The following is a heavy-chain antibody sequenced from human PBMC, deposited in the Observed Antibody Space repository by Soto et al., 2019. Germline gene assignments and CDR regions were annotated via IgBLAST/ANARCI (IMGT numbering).Heavy chain of an antibody. Sequence: QVQLVQSGAEVKKPGASVKVSCKASGYTFTSYDINWVRQATGQGLEWMGWMNPNSGNTGYAQKFQGRVTMTRNTSISTAYVELSSLRSEDTAVYYCARAEEELRYYYYYMDVWGKGTTVTVSS. CDR3: ARAEEELRYYYYYMDV. D-gene: IGHD1-7*01. CDR1: GYTFTSYD. CDR2: MNPNSGNT. J-gene: IGHJ6*03. V-gene: IGHV1-8*01.